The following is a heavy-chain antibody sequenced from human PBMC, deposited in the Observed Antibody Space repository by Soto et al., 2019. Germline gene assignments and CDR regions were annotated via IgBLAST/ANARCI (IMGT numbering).Heavy chain of an antibody. Sequence: SETLSLTYTVSGGSISGYYWSWIRQPPGKGLEWIGYIYYSGSTKYNPSLKSRITISIDTSKNQFSLKLSSVTAADTAVYYCAALWTGFYGMDVWGQGTTVTVSS. CDR1: GGSISGYY. D-gene: IGHD3-3*01. V-gene: IGHV4-59*01. CDR3: AALWTGFYGMDV. J-gene: IGHJ6*02. CDR2: IYYSGST.